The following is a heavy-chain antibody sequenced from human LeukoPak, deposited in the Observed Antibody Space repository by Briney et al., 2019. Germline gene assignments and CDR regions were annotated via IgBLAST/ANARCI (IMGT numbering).Heavy chain of an antibody. CDR1: GGSFSRYA. CDR3: ARGSGETGGYYYVY. V-gene: IGHV1-69*01. CDR2: IIPIFGTA. D-gene: IGHD3-22*01. J-gene: IGHJ4*02. Sequence: SVKVSCTASGGSFSRYAISWVRQAPGQGLEWMGGIIPIFGTANYAQKFQGRVTITADESTRTAYMELRTLRSEDTAIYYCARGSGETGGYYYVYWGRGTPVTVSS.